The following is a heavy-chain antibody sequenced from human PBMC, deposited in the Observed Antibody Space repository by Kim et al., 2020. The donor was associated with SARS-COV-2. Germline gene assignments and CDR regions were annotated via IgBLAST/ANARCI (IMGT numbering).Heavy chain of an antibody. V-gene: IGHV3-33*01. CDR3: AREFGSPDAFDI. D-gene: IGHD3-16*01. Sequence: CYAGSVKGRLTISRNNSKNTLYLQMSSLRAEDTAVYYCAREFGSPDAFDIWGQGTMVTVSS. J-gene: IGHJ3*02.